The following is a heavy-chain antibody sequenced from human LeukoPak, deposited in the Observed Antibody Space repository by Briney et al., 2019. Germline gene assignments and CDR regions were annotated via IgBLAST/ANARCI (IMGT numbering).Heavy chain of an antibody. V-gene: IGHV1-2*02. J-gene: IGHJ4*02. Sequence: ASVKVSCKASGYTFTGYYMHWVRQAPGQGLEWMGWINPNSGGTNYAQKFQGRVTMTRDTSISTAYMELSRLRSDDTAVYYCARDPTGGSGSLGTPDYWGQGTLVTVSS. CDR2: INPNSGGT. CDR3: ARDPTGGSGSLGTPDY. D-gene: IGHD1-26*01. CDR1: GYTFTGYY.